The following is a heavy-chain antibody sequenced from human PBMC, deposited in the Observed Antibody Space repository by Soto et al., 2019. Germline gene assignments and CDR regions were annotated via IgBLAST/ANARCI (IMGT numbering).Heavy chain of an antibody. CDR3: ARVRDYGYSRQNFIWFDP. D-gene: IGHD4-17*01. CDR1: GGSFSGYY. V-gene: IGHV4-34*01. CDR2: INHSGST. J-gene: IGHJ5*02. Sequence: QVQLQQWGAGLLKPSETLSLTCAVYGGSFSGYYWSWIRQPPGKGLEWIGEINHSGSTNYNPSLKGRVTISVDTSMNQCALTLSSVTAADTAVYYCARVRDYGYSRQNFIWFDPWGQGTLVTVSS.